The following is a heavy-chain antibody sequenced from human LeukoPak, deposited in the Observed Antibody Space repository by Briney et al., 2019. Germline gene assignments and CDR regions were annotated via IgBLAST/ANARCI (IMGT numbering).Heavy chain of an antibody. Sequence: SETLSLTCAVYGGSFSGYYWSWIRQPPGKGLEWIGYIYHSGSTYYNPSLKSRVTISVDRSKNQFSLKLSSVTAADTAVYYCARARDYVANWFDPWGQGTLVTVSS. D-gene: IGHD3-16*01. J-gene: IGHJ5*02. CDR3: ARARDYVANWFDP. CDR1: GGSFSGYY. CDR2: IYHSGST. V-gene: IGHV4-30-2*01.